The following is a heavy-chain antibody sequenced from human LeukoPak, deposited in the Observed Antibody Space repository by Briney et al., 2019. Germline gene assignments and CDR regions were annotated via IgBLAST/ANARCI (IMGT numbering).Heavy chain of an antibody. CDR1: TGSFRGCF. CDR2: INHSGST. CDR3: ARVVGDSGDYLDY. V-gene: IGHV4-34*01. J-gene: IGHJ4*02. Sequence: SETLSLTCAVYTGSFRGCFWSWIRQPPGKGLEWIGEINHSGSTNYNPSLKSRVTISVDTSKNQFSLKLSSVTAADTAMYYCARVVGDSGDYLDYWGQGTLVTVSS. D-gene: IGHD3-3*01.